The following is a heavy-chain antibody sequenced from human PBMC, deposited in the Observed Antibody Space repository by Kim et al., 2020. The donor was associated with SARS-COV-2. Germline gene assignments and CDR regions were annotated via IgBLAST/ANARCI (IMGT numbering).Heavy chain of an antibody. D-gene: IGHD6-19*01. Sequence: SETLSLTCTVSGGSISSSSYYWGWIRQPPGKGLEWIGSIYYSGSTYYNPSLKSRVTISVDTAKNQFSLKLSSVTAAATAVYYCARLLVPYAIAVAGIDALDIWGQGTMVTVSS. CDR1: GGSISSSSYY. CDR2: IYYSGST. V-gene: IGHV4-39*01. CDR3: ARLLVPYAIAVAGIDALDI. J-gene: IGHJ3*02.